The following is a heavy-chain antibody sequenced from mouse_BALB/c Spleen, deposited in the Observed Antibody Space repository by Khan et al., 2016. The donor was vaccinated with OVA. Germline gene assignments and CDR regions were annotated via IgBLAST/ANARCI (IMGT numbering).Heavy chain of an antibody. CDR3: RSCKESGCFSY. Sequence: VQLKDSLPLLLKPSPPLSLTLPATAHSITSGYWNFLTTLPGNKLEYMGYMIYSGHTYYNPSLKSRISITRHTSKNQYYLQLNSVTTEDTDTYCLRSCKESGCFSYWVRGTLCSVAA. V-gene: IGHV3-8*02. CDR2: MIYSGHT. CDR1: AHSITSGY. D-gene: IGHD6-1*01. J-gene: IGHJ3*02.